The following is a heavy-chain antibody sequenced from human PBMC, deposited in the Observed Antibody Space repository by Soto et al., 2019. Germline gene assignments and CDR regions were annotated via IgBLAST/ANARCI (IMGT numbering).Heavy chain of an antibody. D-gene: IGHD6-13*01. CDR1: GYTFSGYF. Sequence: QVPLVQSGADVKKPGASVKVSCKTSGYTFSGYFMHWLRQAPGQGLEWMGWMNPNSGGTDYAQNFQGRVSMTWDTSISTAYMELSRRRSDDTAIYYCARGYYSSSWRVFDYWGQGTLVTVSS. V-gene: IGHV1-2*02. CDR2: MNPNSGGT. CDR3: ARGYYSSSWRVFDY. J-gene: IGHJ4*02.